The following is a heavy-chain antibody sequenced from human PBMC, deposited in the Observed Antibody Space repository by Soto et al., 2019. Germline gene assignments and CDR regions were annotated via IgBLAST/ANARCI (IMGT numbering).Heavy chain of an antibody. CDR1: GFTISSYD. Sequence: QVQLVESGGGVVQPGRSLRLSCAASGFTISSYDIHWVRQAPGKGLEWVAVISYDGSNRYYADSVKGRFTISRDNSKNTLYLQMNSLRAEDTAVYYCARVDWGSFDYWGQGTLVTVSS. CDR3: ARVDWGSFDY. J-gene: IGHJ4*02. CDR2: ISYDGSNR. V-gene: IGHV3-30-3*01. D-gene: IGHD3-9*01.